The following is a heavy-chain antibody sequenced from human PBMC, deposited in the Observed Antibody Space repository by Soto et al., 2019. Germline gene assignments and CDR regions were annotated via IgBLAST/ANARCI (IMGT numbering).Heavy chain of an antibody. CDR2: INPRDGTT. J-gene: IGHJ4*02. V-gene: IGHV1-46*01. CDR1: GYPFISYS. Sequence: QVQLVQSGAEVKKSGASVKVSCKASGYPFISYSMYWVRQAPGQGLEWMSIINPRDGTTIYAQNFQDRLTMTRDTSTSTVYMELSSLRSEDTAVYYCARGGGTLDFWGQGTLDTVSS. CDR3: ARGGGTLDF.